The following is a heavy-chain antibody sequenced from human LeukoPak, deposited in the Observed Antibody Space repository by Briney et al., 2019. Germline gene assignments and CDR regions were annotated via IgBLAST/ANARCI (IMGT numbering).Heavy chain of an antibody. Sequence: PGGSLRLSCAASGFTFSSYWMTWVRQAPGKGLEWVANIKQDGGEKYYVDSVKGRFTISRDNAKNSLYLQMNSLRAEDTAVYYCAKDQKFLSGLDLNYWGQGTLVTVSS. V-gene: IGHV3-7*01. CDR3: AKDQKFLSGLDLNY. CDR2: IKQDGGEK. D-gene: IGHD3/OR15-3a*01. CDR1: GFTFSSYW. J-gene: IGHJ4*02.